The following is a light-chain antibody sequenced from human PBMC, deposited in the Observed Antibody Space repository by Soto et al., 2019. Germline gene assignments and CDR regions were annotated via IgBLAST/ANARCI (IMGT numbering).Light chain of an antibody. V-gene: IGKV4-1*01. CDR2: GAS. CDR3: QQYFNWPRP. Sequence: THSPYSLAASLGERATINCKSSQSLLYSSNNKNFLAWYQQIGGQPPKLLINGASTRESGVPDRFSGSGSGTEFTLTIDSLQPEDLGVYYCQQYFNWPRPFGQGTRLAIK. CDR1: QSLLYSSNNKNF. J-gene: IGKJ5*01.